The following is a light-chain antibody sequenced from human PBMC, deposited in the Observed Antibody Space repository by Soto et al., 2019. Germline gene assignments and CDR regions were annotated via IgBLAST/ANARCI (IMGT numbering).Light chain of an antibody. CDR3: CSYAGSPFYV. Sequence: QSALTQPRSVSGSPGQAVTISCTGTSRDVGGYEYVSWYQQHPGKAPKLMIYDVSKRPSGVPDRFSGSRSGNTASLTISGLQTEDEADYYCCSYAGSPFYVFGIGTKVTVL. J-gene: IGLJ1*01. CDR2: DVS. CDR1: SRDVGGYEY. V-gene: IGLV2-11*01.